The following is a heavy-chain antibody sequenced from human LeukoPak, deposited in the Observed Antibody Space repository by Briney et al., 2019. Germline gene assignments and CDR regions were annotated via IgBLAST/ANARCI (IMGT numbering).Heavy chain of an antibody. CDR3: ARGVEEWLVTRYFDL. Sequence: ASVKVSCKASGYTFTRYYMHWVRQAPGQGLEWMGRTNPNSGGTNYAQKFQGRVTMTREPSISTAYMELSRLRSDDTGVYCRARGVEEWLVTRYFDLWGRGTLVTVSS. V-gene: IGHV1-2*05. J-gene: IGHJ2*01. D-gene: IGHD6-19*01. CDR2: TNPNSGGT. CDR1: GYTFTRYY.